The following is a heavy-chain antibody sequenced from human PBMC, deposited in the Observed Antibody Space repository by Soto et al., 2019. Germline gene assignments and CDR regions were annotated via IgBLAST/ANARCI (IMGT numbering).Heavy chain of an antibody. D-gene: IGHD3-16*01. V-gene: IGHV4-30-4*01. J-gene: IGHJ4*01. CDR1: GGSISSGDYY. CDR2: IYYSGST. CDR3: ARAVRGSYFDY. Sequence: QVQLQESGPGLVKPSQTLSLTCTVSGGSISSGDYYWSWIRQPPGKGLEWIGYIYYSGSTYYNPSPKSRVTISGDTSRNQFSLKLGSVTAADTAVYYCARAVRGSYFDYWGHGTLVTVSS.